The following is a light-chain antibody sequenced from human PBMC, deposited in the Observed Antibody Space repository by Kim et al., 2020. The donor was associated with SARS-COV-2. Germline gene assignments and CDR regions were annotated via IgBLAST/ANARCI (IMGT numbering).Light chain of an antibody. Sequence: QSALTQPRSVSGSPGQSGTISCTGTSSDVGGYNYVSWYQQHPGKAPKLMIYDVSKRPSGVPDRFSGSKSGNTASLTISGLQAEDEADYYCCSYAGSYTLVFGGGTQLTVL. CDR2: DVS. CDR3: CSYAGSYTLV. V-gene: IGLV2-11*01. J-gene: IGLJ3*02. CDR1: SSDVGGYNY.